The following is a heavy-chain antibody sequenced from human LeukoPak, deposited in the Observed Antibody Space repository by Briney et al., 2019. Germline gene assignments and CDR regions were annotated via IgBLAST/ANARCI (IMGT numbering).Heavy chain of an antibody. Sequence: SGTLSLTCAVSGVSISSSSYYWGWIRQPPGKGLEWIGIIYYSRTTYYNPSLNRRLTISVDTSKNQFSLKLSSVTATHTAVYYCARRGYCSSTSCYEYWFDPWGQGTLVTVSS. CDR1: GVSISSSSYY. J-gene: IGHJ5*02. CDR2: IYYSRTT. CDR3: ARRGYCSSTSCYEYWFDP. V-gene: IGHV4-39*01. D-gene: IGHD2-2*01.